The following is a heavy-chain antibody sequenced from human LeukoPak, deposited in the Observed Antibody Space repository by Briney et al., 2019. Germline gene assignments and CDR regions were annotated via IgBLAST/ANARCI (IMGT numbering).Heavy chain of an antibody. CDR1: GGSISSYY. D-gene: IGHD3-22*01. V-gene: IGHV4-59*01. Sequence: SETLPLTCTVSGGSISSYYWSWIRQPPGKGLEWIGYIYYSGSTNYNPSLKSRVTISVDTSKNQFSLKLSSVTAADTAVYYCARDPIYDSSGTRHYYYGMDVWGQGTTVTVSS. J-gene: IGHJ6*02. CDR2: IYYSGST. CDR3: ARDPIYDSSGTRHYYYGMDV.